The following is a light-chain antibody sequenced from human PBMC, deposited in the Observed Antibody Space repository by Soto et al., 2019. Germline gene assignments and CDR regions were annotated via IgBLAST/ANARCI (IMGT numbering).Light chain of an antibody. Sequence: QSALTQPASVSGSPGQSITISCTGTSSDVGGYNYVSWYQQHPVKAPKLMIYDVTNRPSGVSDRFSGSKSDNTASLTISGPQAEDEADYYCSSYTSSSTPYVFGTGTKVTVL. CDR3: SSYTSSSTPYV. CDR1: SSDVGGYNY. J-gene: IGLJ1*01. V-gene: IGLV2-14*01. CDR2: DVT.